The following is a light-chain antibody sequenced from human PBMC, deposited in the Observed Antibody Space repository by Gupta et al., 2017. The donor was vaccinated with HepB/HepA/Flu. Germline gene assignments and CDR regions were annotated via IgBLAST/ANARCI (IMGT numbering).Light chain of an antibody. Sequence: TGSSSNIGAGYDVHWYQQLPGTAPKLLIDDNINRPSGVPDRFSGYRAGTSASLAITGLQGEDEAYYYCQSYDLTLNADVFGAGTKLTVL. CDR1: SSNIGAGYD. CDR2: DNI. J-gene: IGLJ3*02. V-gene: IGLV1-40*01. CDR3: QSYDLTLNADV.